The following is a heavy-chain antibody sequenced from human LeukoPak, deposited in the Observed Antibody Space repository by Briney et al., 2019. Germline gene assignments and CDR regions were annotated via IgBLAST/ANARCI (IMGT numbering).Heavy chain of an antibody. CDR3: ARGTSSGYYRTEAFDL. Sequence: GGSLRLSCAASGLAVSNNYMTWVRQAPGKGLEGVSVISSGGRTSYAASVKGRFSISRDNAKNTVYIQVSGLKVDDTAVYYCARGTSSGYYRTEAFDLWGQGTMVTVSS. J-gene: IGHJ3*01. D-gene: IGHD3-22*01. CDR1: GLAVSNNY. CDR2: ISSGGRT. V-gene: IGHV3-66*01.